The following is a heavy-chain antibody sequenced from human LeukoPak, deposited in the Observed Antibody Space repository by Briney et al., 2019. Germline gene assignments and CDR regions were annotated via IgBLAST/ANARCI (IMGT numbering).Heavy chain of an antibody. CDR3: ARERREYYYDSSGYFYY. CDR1: GGSISSSNYY. Sequence: PSETLSLTCSVSGGSISSSNYYWSWIRQPAGKGLEWIGRIYTSESTNYNPSLKSRVTISVDTSKNQFSLKLSSVAAADTAVYYCARERREYYYDSSGYFYYWGQGTLVTVSS. V-gene: IGHV4-61*02. J-gene: IGHJ4*02. D-gene: IGHD3-22*01. CDR2: IYTSEST.